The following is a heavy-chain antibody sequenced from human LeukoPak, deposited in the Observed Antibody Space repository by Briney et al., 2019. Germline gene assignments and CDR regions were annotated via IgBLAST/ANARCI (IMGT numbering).Heavy chain of an antibody. Sequence: GGSLRLSCAASGFMFSSYAVHWVRQAPGKGLEWVALISYDGTKKYYADSVKGRFTISRDNPKNTLYLQMNSLRAEDTAVYYCARDPDYGDYALFDYWGQGTLVTVSS. D-gene: IGHD4-17*01. V-gene: IGHV3-30*04. CDR1: GFMFSSYA. J-gene: IGHJ4*02. CDR2: ISYDGTKK. CDR3: ARDPDYGDYALFDY.